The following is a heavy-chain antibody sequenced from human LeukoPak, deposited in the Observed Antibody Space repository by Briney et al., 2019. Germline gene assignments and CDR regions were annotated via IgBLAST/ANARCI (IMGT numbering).Heavy chain of an antibody. CDR2: IYSDGDT. CDR3: ASGPFTRIVGSFDI. D-gene: IGHD3-22*01. V-gene: IGHV3-53*01. J-gene: IGHJ3*02. CDR1: GLTVSANC. Sequence: GGSLRLSCAASGLTVSANCMSWVRQTPGQGLEWVSSIYSDGDTYCTNSVKGRFTISRDNSKNRVYLQMNTLTAEDTARYYCASGPFTRIVGSFDIWGPGTLVTVSS.